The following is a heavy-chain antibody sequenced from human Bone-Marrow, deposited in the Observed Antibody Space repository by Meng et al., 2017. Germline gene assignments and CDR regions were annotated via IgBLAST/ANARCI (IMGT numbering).Heavy chain of an antibody. CDR2: IYWDDDK. J-gene: IGHJ5*02. CDR1: GFSLSTSGVG. V-gene: IGHV2-5*02. D-gene: IGHD3-3*01. CDR3: AHSLNYYDFWSGHIRGWFDP. Sequence: SGPTLVKPTQTLTLTCTFSGFSLSTSGVGVGWIRQPPGKALEWLALIYWDDDKRYSPSLKSRLTITKDTSKNQVVLTMTNMYPVDTATYYCAHSLNYYDFWSGHIRGWFDPWGQGTLVTVSS.